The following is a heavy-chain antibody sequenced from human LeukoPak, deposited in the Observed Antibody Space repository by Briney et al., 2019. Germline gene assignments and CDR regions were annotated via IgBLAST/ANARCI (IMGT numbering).Heavy chain of an antibody. V-gene: IGHV5-51*01. CDR2: IYPGDSYT. J-gene: IGHJ2*01. D-gene: IGHD3-10*01. Sequence: GESLKISCKGSGYSFTTHWIAWVRQMPGKGLEWMGIIYPGDSYTKYSPAFQGQVTISADKSISTAYLQWSSLKASDTAMYYCARRHSGGWYFDLWGRGTLVTVSS. CDR1: GYSFTTHW. CDR3: ARRHSGGWYFDL.